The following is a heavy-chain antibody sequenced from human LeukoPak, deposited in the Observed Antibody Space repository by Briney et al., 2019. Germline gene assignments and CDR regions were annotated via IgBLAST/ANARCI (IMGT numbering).Heavy chain of an antibody. CDR2: INPNSGGT. CDR3: ASDPPYCSSTSCNWFDP. CDR1: GYTFTGYY. V-gene: IGHV1-2*02. D-gene: IGHD2-2*01. J-gene: IGHJ5*02. Sequence: ASVTVSCKASGYTFTGYYMHWVRQAPGQGLEWMGWINPNSGGTNYAQKFQGRVTMTRDTSISTAYMELSRLRSDDTAVYYCASDPPYCSSTSCNWFDPWGQGTLVTVSS.